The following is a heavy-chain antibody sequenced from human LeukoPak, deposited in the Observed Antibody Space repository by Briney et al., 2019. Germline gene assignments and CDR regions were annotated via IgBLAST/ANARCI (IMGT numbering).Heavy chain of an antibody. J-gene: IGHJ5*02. Sequence: GASVTVSCTASGGTFGSYAISWVRQAPGQGLEWMGGIIPIFGTANYAQKFQGRVTITADESTSTAYMELSSLRSEDTAVYYCARESGNYYDSSGYYYDSSWGQGTLVTVSS. V-gene: IGHV1-69*13. CDR3: ARESGNYYDSSGYYYDSS. CDR1: GGTFGSYA. D-gene: IGHD3-22*01. CDR2: IIPIFGTA.